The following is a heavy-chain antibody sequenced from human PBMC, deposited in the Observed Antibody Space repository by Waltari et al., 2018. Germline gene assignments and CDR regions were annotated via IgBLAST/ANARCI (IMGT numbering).Heavy chain of an antibody. Sequence: QVQLVQSGAEVKKPGSSVKVSCKASGGTFSSYAISWVRQAPGQGLEWMGGIIPILGIANYAQKFQGRVTITAEKSTSTAYMELSSLRSEDTAVYYCLMGEDGDYTLFYYYYGMDVWGQGTTVTVSS. J-gene: IGHJ6*02. D-gene: IGHD4-17*01. V-gene: IGHV1-69*10. CDR2: IIPILGIA. CDR1: GGTFSSYA. CDR3: LMGEDGDYTLFYYYYGMDV.